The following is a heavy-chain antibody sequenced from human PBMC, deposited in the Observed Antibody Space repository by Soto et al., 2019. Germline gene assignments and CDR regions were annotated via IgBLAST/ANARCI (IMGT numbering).Heavy chain of an antibody. CDR2: ISAYNGDT. D-gene: IGHD6-19*01. Sequence: QVQLVQSGAEVKKPGASVKVSCKTSGYTFTRYSISWVRQAPGQGLEWMGWISAYNGDTNYAQKLQGRVTMTTDASTSTADMELRSLRSDDTAMYYCARDHAGSGWFRFDYCVQGTLVTGSS. J-gene: IGHJ4*02. CDR3: ARDHAGSGWFRFDY. V-gene: IGHV1-18*01. CDR1: GYTFTRYS.